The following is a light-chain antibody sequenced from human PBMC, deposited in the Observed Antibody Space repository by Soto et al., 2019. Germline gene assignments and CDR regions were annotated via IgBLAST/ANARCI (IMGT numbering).Light chain of an antibody. V-gene: IGKV3-15*01. CDR1: QSVSST. CDR2: GAS. CDR3: QQYIYWPRT. J-gene: IGKJ1*01. Sequence: EIVMTQSPATLSVSQGERATLSCRASQSVSSTLAWYQQKPGQAPRLLIYGASTRATGIPARFSGSGSGTEFNLTLSSLQSEDFAVYYCQQYIYWPRTFGQGTKV.